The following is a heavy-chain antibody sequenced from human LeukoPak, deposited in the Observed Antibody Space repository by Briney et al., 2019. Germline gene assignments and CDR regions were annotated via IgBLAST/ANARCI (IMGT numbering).Heavy chain of an antibody. CDR2: IRKDGTST. CDR1: GFNLNSFY. J-gene: IGHJ4*02. CDR3: ARGNWGPEF. V-gene: IGHV3-74*01. D-gene: IGHD3-16*01. Sequence: PGGSLRLSCVVSGFNLNSFYMDWVRQAPGKGLVWVSGIRKDGTSTGYADSVQGRFSISRETDKNTVYLQMNSLRPDDTGVYFGARGNWGPEFWGQGTLVTVSS.